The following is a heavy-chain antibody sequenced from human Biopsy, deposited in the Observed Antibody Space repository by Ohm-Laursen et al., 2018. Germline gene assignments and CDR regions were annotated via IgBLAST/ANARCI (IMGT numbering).Heavy chain of an antibody. J-gene: IGHJ3*02. CDR3: AREAIGVATAFDI. CDR1: GVSISTYY. V-gene: IGHV4-59*01. D-gene: IGHD5-12*01. Sequence: TLSLTCTVPGVSISTYYWSWIRQSPGRGLEWIAYIYYSGSTDYNPSLKSRVTISLDTSKNQFSLKLSSVTAADTAIYYCAREAIGVATAFDIWGQGTMVTVSS. CDR2: IYYSGST.